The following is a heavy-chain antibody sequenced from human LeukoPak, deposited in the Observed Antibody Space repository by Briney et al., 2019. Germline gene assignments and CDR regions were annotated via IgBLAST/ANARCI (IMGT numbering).Heavy chain of an antibody. CDR1: GGSFSGYF. V-gene: IGHV4-34*01. J-gene: IGHJ4*02. Sequence: SETLSLTCAVYGGSFSGYFWSWIRQPPGKGLEWIGEINHSGSTNYNPSLKSRVTISVDTSKNQFSLKLSSVTAADTAVYYCARCKWLPTRYFDYWGQGTLVTVSS. D-gene: IGHD5-12*01. CDR2: INHSGST. CDR3: ARCKWLPTRYFDY.